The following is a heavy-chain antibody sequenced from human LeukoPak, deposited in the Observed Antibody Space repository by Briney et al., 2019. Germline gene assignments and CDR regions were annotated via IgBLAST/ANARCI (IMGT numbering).Heavy chain of an antibody. CDR2: ISGGGDTT. J-gene: IGHJ4*02. D-gene: IGHD4-17*01. Sequence: GGSLRLSCSASGFSFSSYTMTWVRQAPGKGPEWVSIISGGGDTTFYTDSVKGRFTISRDNSKNTLYLQMNSLRAEDTAVYYCARESGSVTSEVDFDYWGQGTLVTVSS. V-gene: IGHV3-23*01. CDR3: ARESGSVTSEVDFDY. CDR1: GFSFSSYT.